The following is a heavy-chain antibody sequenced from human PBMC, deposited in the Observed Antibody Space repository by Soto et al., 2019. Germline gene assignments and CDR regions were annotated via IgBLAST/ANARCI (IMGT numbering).Heavy chain of an antibody. J-gene: IGHJ4*02. Sequence: EVQLVESGGGLVQPGRSLRLSCAASGFTFDDYAMHWVRQAPGKCLEWVSGISWNSGSIGYADSVKGRFTISRDNAKNSLYLQMNSLRAEDTALYYCAKDRGVVLSFYFDYWGQGTLVTVSS. CDR2: ISWNSGSI. D-gene: IGHD2-15*01. CDR3: AKDRGVVLSFYFDY. CDR1: GFTFDDYA. V-gene: IGHV3-9*01.